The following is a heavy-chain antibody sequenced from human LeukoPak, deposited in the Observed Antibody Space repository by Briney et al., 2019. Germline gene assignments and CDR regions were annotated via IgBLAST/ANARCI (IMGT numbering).Heavy chain of an antibody. D-gene: IGHD4-23*01. J-gene: IGHJ4*02. CDR1: GFTFSSYS. CDR3: TTPGRRWDYFDD. CDR2: VSTGSNYI. V-gene: IGHV3-21*03. Sequence: GGSLRLSCTASGFTFSSYSLNWVRQAPGKGLEWVSSVSTGSNYIYYADSVKGRFTISRDNDKNSLYLQMNSLKTEDTAVYYCTTPGRRWDYFDDWGQGTLVTVSS.